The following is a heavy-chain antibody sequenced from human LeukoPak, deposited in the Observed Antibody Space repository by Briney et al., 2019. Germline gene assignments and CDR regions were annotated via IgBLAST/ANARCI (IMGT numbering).Heavy chain of an antibody. Sequence: GGSLRLSCATSGFTFSDYAMNWVRQASGKGLEWVGCIRNKASNYATAYAASVKGRVTISSDEKTKTLLLQSINIRIKALAGYYCIRYNYGSSGYSVDYWGQGTLVTVSS. CDR1: GFTFSDYA. CDR3: IRYNYGSSGYSVDY. J-gene: IGHJ4*02. D-gene: IGHD3-22*01. CDR2: IRNKASNYAT. V-gene: IGHV3-73*01.